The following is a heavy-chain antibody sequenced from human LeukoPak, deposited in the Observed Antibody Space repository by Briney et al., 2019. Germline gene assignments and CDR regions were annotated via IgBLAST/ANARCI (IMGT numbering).Heavy chain of an antibody. Sequence: GGSLRLSCAASGFTFSTYAIIWVRQAPGKGLEWVSAITGSGGSTYIADSVKGRLTISRDNSKNTLYLPMNSLRAEDTAVYYCAKATLGSCSGARCYPFDYWGQGTLVTVSS. J-gene: IGHJ4*02. V-gene: IGHV3-23*01. CDR3: AKATLGSCSGARCYPFDY. D-gene: IGHD2-15*01. CDR2: ITGSGGST. CDR1: GFTFSTYA.